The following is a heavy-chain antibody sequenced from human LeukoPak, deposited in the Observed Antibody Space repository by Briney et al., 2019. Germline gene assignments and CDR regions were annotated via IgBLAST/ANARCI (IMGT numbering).Heavy chain of an antibody. CDR2: ISAHNGNT. J-gene: IGHJ4*02. CDR1: GYTFTSYG. Sequence: ASVKVSCKASGYTFTSYGISWVRQAPGQGLEGMGWISAHNGNTKNAQKVQGRVTMTTDTSTRTAYMELGSLRSDDTAVYHCARDRGYSGYAEYYFDYWGQGTLVTVSS. V-gene: IGHV1-18*01. D-gene: IGHD5-12*01. CDR3: ARDRGYSGYAEYYFDY.